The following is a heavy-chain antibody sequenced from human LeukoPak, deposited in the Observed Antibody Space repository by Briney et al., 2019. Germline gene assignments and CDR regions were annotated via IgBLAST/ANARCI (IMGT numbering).Heavy chain of an antibody. J-gene: IGHJ6*03. D-gene: IGHD3-10*01. CDR1: GFTVSSNY. V-gene: IGHV3-53*01. CDR2: IYSGGST. Sequence: GGFLRLSCAASGFTVSSNYMSWVRQAPGKGLEWVSVIYSGGSTYYADSVKGRFTISRDNSKNTLYLQMNSLRAEDTAVYYCARARGSRMVRGVYYYYYMDVWGKGTTVTVSS. CDR3: ARARGSRMVRGVYYYYYMDV.